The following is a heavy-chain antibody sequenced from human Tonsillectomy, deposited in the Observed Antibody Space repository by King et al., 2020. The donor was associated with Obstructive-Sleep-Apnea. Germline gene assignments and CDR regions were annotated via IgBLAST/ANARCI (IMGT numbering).Heavy chain of an antibody. CDR2: IWYDGRNK. D-gene: IGHD3-16*01. J-gene: IGHJ4*02. CDR3: AKSGEEYPLYFDY. V-gene: IGHV3-33*06. CDR1: GFTFSSYG. Sequence: HVQLVESGGGVVQPGRSLRLSCAASGFTFSSYGMHWVRQAPGKGLEWVAVIWYDGRNKYYADSVKGRFTISRDNSKNTLYLQMKSLRAEDTAVYYCAKSGEEYPLYFDYWGQGTLVTVSS.